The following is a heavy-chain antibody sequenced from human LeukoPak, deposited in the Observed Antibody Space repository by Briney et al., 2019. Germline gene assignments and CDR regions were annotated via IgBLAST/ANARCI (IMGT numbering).Heavy chain of an antibody. D-gene: IGHD6-19*01. CDR2: INPNSGGT. V-gene: IGHV1-2*02. CDR1: GYTFTGYY. CDR3: ARDLEEQWLVPGY. Sequence: GASVKVSCKASGYTFTGYYMHWVRQAPGQGLGWMGLINPNSGGTNYAQKFQGRVTMTRDTYMSTASMELSRLRSDDTAVYYCARDLEEQWLVPGYWGQGTLVTVSS. J-gene: IGHJ4*02.